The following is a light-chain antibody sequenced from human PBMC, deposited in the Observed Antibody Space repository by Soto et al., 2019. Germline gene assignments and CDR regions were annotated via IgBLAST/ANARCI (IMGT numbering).Light chain of an antibody. CDR1: SSNIGAAYD. Sequence: QSVLTQPPSVSGAPGQKVTISCTRSSSNIGAAYDVHWYQHLPGTAPKLLIYGNNNRPSGVPDRFSGSKSGTSASLAITGPQAEDVADYYCQSYDSSLSGWVFGGGTKRTVL. CDR3: QSYDSSLSGWV. CDR2: GNN. V-gene: IGLV1-40*01. J-gene: IGLJ3*02.